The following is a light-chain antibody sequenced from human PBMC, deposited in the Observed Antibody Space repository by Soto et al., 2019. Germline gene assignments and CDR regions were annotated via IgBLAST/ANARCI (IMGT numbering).Light chain of an antibody. CDR3: QQRSNWRPIT. CDR1: QSVSSY. J-gene: IGKJ5*01. Sequence: EIVLTQSPATLSLSPGERATLSCRASQSVSSYLTWYQQKPGQAPRLLIYDVSNRATGIPARFSGSGSGTDFTPPTSSIEAEDFAVYYCQQRSNWRPITFGQGTRLEIK. V-gene: IGKV3-11*01. CDR2: DVS.